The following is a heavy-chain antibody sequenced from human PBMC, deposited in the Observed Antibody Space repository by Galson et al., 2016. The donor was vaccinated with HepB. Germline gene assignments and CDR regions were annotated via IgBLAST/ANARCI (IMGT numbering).Heavy chain of an antibody. Sequence: SLRLSCAASGFSFSFYAMSWVRQAPEKGLEWVSALGASGGGADYADSVKGRLTVSRDNSKNTLYLQMNSLGAEDTAVYYCARNPGFCSGGSCYHFYYYMDVWGKGTTVTVSS. J-gene: IGHJ6*03. CDR1: GFSFSFYA. CDR2: LGASGGGA. CDR3: ARNPGFCSGGSCYHFYYYMDV. D-gene: IGHD2-15*01. V-gene: IGHV3-23*01.